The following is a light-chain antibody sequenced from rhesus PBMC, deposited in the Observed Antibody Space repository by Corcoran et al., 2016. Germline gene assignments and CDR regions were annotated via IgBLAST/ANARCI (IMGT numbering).Light chain of an antibody. J-gene: IGKJ1*01. Sequence: ETVVPQSPATLSLFPGERDTLSCRASQSVGSYFSWYLQRPGHAPRLLIYGPSIRATSVPDRFRGSGSGTDFTLTISSLEPEDVGLYYCPQSKNISRTFGQGTKVEIK. V-gene: IGKV3-24*04. CDR2: GPS. CDR1: QSVGSY. CDR3: PQSKNISRT.